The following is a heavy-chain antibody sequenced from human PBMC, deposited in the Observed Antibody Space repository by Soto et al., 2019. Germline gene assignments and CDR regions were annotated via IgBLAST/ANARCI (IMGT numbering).Heavy chain of an antibody. D-gene: IGHD3-10*02. J-gene: IGHJ4*02. CDR3: ARGGNVCSGHYSLDDY. Sequence: EVQLVESGRDLVQPGGSLRLSCAASGFTFSSNWMHWVRQAPGKGLVWVSRMNPDGSSRGYADSVKGRFTTSRDNAKNTLFLLMNSLRAADTAVCNCARGGNVCSGHYSLDDYGVQGTVVTVSS. CDR1: GFTFSSNW. CDR2: MNPDGSSR. V-gene: IGHV3-74*01.